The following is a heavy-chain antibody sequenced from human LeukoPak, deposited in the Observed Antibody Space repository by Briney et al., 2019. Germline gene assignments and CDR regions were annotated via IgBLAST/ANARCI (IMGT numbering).Heavy chain of an antibody. CDR1: GFAFSSYS. CDR3: AELGITMIGGV. D-gene: IGHD3-10*02. V-gene: IGHV3-21*01. J-gene: IGHJ6*04. Sequence: GGTLRLSCAASGFAFSSYSMNWVRQAPGKGLELVSSISSSSSYIYYADSVKGRFTISRDNAKNSLYLQMNSLRAEDTAVYYCAELGITMIGGVWGKGTTVTISS. CDR2: ISSSSSYI.